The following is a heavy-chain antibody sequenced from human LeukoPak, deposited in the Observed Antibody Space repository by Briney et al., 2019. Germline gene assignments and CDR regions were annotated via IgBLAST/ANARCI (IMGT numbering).Heavy chain of an antibody. Sequence: VASVKVSCKASGYTFTSYDINWVRQATGQGLEWMGWMSPNSGNTGYAQKFQGRVTMTRNTSISTAYMELSSLRSEDTAVYYCARVKMVRGALKNYYYYFGMDVWSQGTTVTVSS. CDR1: GYTFTSYD. CDR3: ARVKMVRGALKNYYYYFGMDV. V-gene: IGHV1-8*01. CDR2: MSPNSGNT. J-gene: IGHJ6*02. D-gene: IGHD3-10*01.